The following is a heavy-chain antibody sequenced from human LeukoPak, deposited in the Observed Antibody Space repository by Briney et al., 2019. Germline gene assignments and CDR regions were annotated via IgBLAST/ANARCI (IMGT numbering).Heavy chain of an antibody. D-gene: IGHD2-8*01. CDR1: GFTFSSYS. CDR3: AVSYCTNGVCYNRYFDY. V-gene: IGHV3-21*01. J-gene: IGHJ4*02. Sequence: GGSLRLSCEASGFTFSSYSMNWVRQAPGKGLEWVSSISSSSSYIYHADSVKGRFTISRDNAKNSLYLQMNSLRAEDTAVYYCAVSYCTNGVCYNRYFDYWGQGTLVTVSS. CDR2: ISSSSSYI.